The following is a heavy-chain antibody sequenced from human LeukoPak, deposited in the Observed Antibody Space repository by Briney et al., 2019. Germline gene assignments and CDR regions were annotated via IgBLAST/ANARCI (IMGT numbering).Heavy chain of an antibody. V-gene: IGHV3-7*01. CDR2: IKEDESEK. D-gene: IGHD4-23*01. CDR3: ARIGGVWYFDL. J-gene: IGHJ2*01. CDR1: GFTFGDYA. Sequence: PGRSLRLSCSGSGFTFGDYAMGWVRQAPGKGLEWVANIKEDESEKYLADSVKGRFTFSTDNAKNSLYLHMNSLRAEDTAVYYCARIGGVWYFDLWGRGTLVTVSS.